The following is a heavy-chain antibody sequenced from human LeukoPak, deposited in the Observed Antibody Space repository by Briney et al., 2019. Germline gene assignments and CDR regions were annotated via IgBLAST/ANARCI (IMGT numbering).Heavy chain of an antibody. D-gene: IGHD1-26*01. Sequence: PGGSLRLSCAASGFTFSSYWMSWVRQAPGKGLEWVANIKQDGSEKYYVDSVKGRFTISRDNAKNSLYLQMNSLRAEDTAVHYCARDSPCGTPVGCMDVWGQGTTVTVSS. CDR3: ARDSPCGTPVGCMDV. J-gene: IGHJ6*02. V-gene: IGHV3-7*01. CDR1: GFTFSSYW. CDR2: IKQDGSEK.